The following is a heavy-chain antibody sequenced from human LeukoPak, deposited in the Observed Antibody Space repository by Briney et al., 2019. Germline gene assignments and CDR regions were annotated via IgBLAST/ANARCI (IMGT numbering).Heavy chain of an antibody. CDR3: ARARANSDFDY. V-gene: IGHV1-8*03. CDR2: MNPNSGNT. D-gene: IGHD1-26*01. CDR1: GYTFTSYD. J-gene: IGHJ4*02. Sequence: ASVKVSCKASGYTFTSYDINWVRQATGQGFEWMGWMNPNSGNTGYAQKFQGRVTITRNTSISTAYMELCSLRSEDTAVYYCARARANSDFDYWGQGTLVTVSS.